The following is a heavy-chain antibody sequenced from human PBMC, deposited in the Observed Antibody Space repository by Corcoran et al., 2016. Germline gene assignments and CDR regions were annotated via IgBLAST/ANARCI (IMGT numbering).Heavy chain of an antibody. Sequence: QVQLQESGPGLVKPSQTLSLTCTVSGGSISSGGDYWSWIRQHPGKGLEWIGYIHYSGYTYYNPSLGSRVTISLDTSRNQFSLRLNSVTAADTAVYCCARAMGYGVNSFDYWGQGTLVTVSS. CDR3: ARAMGYGVNSFDY. CDR2: IHYSGYT. D-gene: IGHD4-17*01. V-gene: IGHV4-31*03. CDR1: GGSISSGGDY. J-gene: IGHJ4*02.